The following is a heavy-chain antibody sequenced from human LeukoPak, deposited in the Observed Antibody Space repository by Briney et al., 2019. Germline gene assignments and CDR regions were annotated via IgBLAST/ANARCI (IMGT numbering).Heavy chain of an antibody. J-gene: IGHJ6*02. CDR3: AREPSGWYTQMDYYYGMDV. CDR1: GGSISSGGYY. V-gene: IGHV4-31*03. Sequence: TSETLSLTCTVSGGSISSGGYYWSWIRQHPGKGLEWIGYIYYGGSTYYNPSLKSRATISVDTSKNQFSLKLSSVTAADTAVYYCAREPSGWYTQMDYYYGMDVWGQGTTVTVSS. CDR2: IYYGGST. D-gene: IGHD6-19*01.